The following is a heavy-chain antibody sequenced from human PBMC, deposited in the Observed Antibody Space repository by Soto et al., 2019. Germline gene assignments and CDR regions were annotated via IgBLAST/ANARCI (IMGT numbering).Heavy chain of an antibody. Sequence: GASVKVSCKASGYTFTSYGISWVRQAPGQGLEWMGWISAYNGNTNYAQKLQGRVTMTTDTSTSTAYMELRSLRSDDTAVYYCARGLYSGYSYGEFDYWGQGTLVTVSS. D-gene: IGHD5-18*01. J-gene: IGHJ4*02. CDR3: ARGLYSGYSYGEFDY. CDR1: GYTFTSYG. V-gene: IGHV1-18*04. CDR2: ISAYNGNT.